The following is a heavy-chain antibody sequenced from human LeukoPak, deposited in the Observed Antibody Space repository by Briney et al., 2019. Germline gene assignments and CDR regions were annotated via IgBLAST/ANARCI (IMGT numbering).Heavy chain of an antibody. J-gene: IGHJ3*02. V-gene: IGHV3-21*01. Sequence: GGSLRLSCAASGFTFSSYALSWVRQAPGKGLEWVSSISSSSSYIYYADSVKGRFTISRDNAKNSLYLQMNSLRAEDTAVYYCARLRRDGYNYPYDAFDIWGQGTMVTVSS. CDR2: ISSSSSYI. CDR3: ARLRRDGYNYPYDAFDI. D-gene: IGHD5-24*01. CDR1: GFTFSSYA.